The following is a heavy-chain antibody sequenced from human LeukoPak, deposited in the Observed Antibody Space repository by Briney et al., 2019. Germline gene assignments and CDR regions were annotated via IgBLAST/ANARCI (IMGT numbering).Heavy chain of an antibody. J-gene: IGHJ5*02. CDR1: GGSISSSSYY. Sequence: SETLSLTCTVSGGSISSSSYYWGWIRQPPGKGLEWIGSIYYSGSTYYNLSLKSRVTISVDTSKNQFSLKLSSVTAADTAVYYCAREAGDSSSWYSILRGNNWFDPWGQGTLVTVSS. D-gene: IGHD6-13*01. V-gene: IGHV4-39*07. CDR3: AREAGDSSSWYSILRGNNWFDP. CDR2: IYYSGST.